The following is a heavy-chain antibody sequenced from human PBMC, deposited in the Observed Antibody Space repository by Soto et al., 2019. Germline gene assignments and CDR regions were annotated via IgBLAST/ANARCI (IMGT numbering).Heavy chain of an antibody. CDR3: AQVLVGGYFDY. D-gene: IGHD2-8*02. CDR2: INSDGSST. CDR1: GFTFSSSW. J-gene: IGHJ4*02. Sequence: EVQLVESGGGLVQPGGSLRLSCVVSGFTFSSSWMHWVRQVPGKGPVWVSRINSDGSSTKYADSVKGRFTISRDNAKNTLYRQMNSLRAEDTAVYYCAQVLVGGYFDYWGQGTLVTVSS. V-gene: IGHV3-74*01.